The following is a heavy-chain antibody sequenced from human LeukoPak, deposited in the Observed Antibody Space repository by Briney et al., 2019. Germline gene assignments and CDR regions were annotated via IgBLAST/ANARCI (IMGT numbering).Heavy chain of an antibody. CDR3: ARVVGRTTYQLLTYYFDY. CDR2: IYYSGNT. J-gene: IGHJ4*02. V-gene: IGHV4-30-4*08. CDR1: GGSFSGYY. D-gene: IGHD2-2*01. Sequence: SETLSLTCAVYGGSFSGYYWSWIRQPPGKGLEWIGYIYYSGNTYYNPSLKSRVSISIDTSKNQFSLKLSSVTAADTAVYYCARVVGRTTYQLLTYYFDYWGQGTLVTVSS.